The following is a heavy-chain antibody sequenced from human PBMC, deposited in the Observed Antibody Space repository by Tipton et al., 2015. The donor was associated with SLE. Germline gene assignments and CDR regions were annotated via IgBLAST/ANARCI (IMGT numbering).Heavy chain of an antibody. J-gene: IGHJ4*02. CDR1: GFTFRSYE. CDR2: IDDGGSTI. V-gene: IGHV3-48*03. Sequence: GSLRLSCAASGFTFRSYEMNWVRQAPGKGLEWVSYIDDGGSTIYYADSVKGRFTISRDSAKNSLYLQMNSLRAEDTAVYYCARDPELLVAGLFDYWGQGTLVTVSS. CDR3: ARDPELLVAGLFDY. D-gene: IGHD6-19*01.